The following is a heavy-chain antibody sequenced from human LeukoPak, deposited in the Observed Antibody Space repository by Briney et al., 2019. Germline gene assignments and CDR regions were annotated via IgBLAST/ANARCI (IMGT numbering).Heavy chain of an antibody. CDR1: GYSFTSYW. CDR3: ARQPVWGDGYISPYYFDY. V-gene: IGHV5-51*01. J-gene: IGHJ4*02. Sequence: PGESLKISCKGSGYSFTSYWIGWGRQLPGKGLEWMGIIYPGDSDTGYSPSFQGQVTISADKSISTAYLQWSSLKASDTAMYYCARQPVWGDGYISPYYFDYWGQGTLVTVSS. D-gene: IGHD5-24*01. CDR2: IYPGDSDT.